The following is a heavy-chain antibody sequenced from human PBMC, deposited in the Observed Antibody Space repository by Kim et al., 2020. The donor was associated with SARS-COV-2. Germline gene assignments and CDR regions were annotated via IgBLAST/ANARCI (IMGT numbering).Heavy chain of an antibody. J-gene: IGHJ4*02. D-gene: IGHD6-13*01. CDR2: IKSKTDGGTT. V-gene: IGHV3-15*01. Sequence: GGSLRLSCAASGFTFSNAWMNWVRQAPGKGLEWVGRIKSKTDGGTTDYAASVKGRFTISRDDSKNTLYLQMNSLKTEDTAVYYCTTRGYGNSWGLDSWGQGTLVTVSS. CDR3: TTRGYGNSWGLDS. CDR1: GFTFSNAW.